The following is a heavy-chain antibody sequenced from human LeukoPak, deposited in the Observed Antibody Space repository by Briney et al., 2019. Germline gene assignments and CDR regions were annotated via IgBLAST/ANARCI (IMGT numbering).Heavy chain of an antibody. CDR3: AKGSKEVLFTRDHYMDV. CDR1: GFTFSSYA. J-gene: IGHJ6*03. D-gene: IGHD3-3*01. Sequence: GGSLRLSCAAPGFTFSSYAMHWVRQAPGKGLEWVTFIRYDGSNKYYADSVKGRFTISRDNSKSTLYLQMNSLRAEDTAVYYCAKGSKEVLFTRDHYMDVWGKGTTVTISS. CDR2: IRYDGSNK. V-gene: IGHV3-30*02.